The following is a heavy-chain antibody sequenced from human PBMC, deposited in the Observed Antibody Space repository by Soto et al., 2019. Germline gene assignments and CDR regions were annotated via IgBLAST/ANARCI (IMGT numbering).Heavy chain of an antibody. D-gene: IGHD2-8*02. CDR2: IYYSGST. V-gene: IGHV4-59*01. J-gene: IGHJ5*02. Sequence: SETLSLTCTVSGGSISSYYWSWIRQPPGKGLEWIGYIYYSGSTNYNPSLKSRVTISVDTSKNQFSLKLSSVTAADTAVYYCARVRGVFDPWGQGTLVTVSS. CDR1: GGSISSYY. CDR3: ARVRGVFDP.